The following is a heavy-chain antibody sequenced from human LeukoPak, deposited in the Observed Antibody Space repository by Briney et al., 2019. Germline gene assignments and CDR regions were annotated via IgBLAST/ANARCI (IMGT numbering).Heavy chain of an antibody. Sequence: GGSLRLSCAASGFTFDDYAMNWVRQVPGGGVEWVSGINWNGRITEYADSVKDRFTISRQNTKNSLYLYMNNLGGEDTALYFCARGSVQLWLRDTYYYMDVWGKGTTVTVSS. CDR2: INWNGRIT. CDR1: GFTFDDYA. J-gene: IGHJ6*03. D-gene: IGHD5-18*01. V-gene: IGHV3-20*04. CDR3: ARGSVQLWLRDTYYYMDV.